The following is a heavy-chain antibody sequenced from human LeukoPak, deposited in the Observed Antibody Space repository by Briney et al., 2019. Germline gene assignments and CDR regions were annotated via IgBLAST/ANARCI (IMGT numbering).Heavy chain of an antibody. CDR1: GGSFSDYY. V-gene: IGHV4-34*01. CDR3: ARGLRLPSRSAPAVPHV. J-gene: IGHJ6*04. Sequence: PSETLSLTCAVYGGSFSDYYWNWIRQPPGKGLEWIGEINHSGTTNYNPSLKSRVTISVDTSKNQFSLRLRAVTAADTAVYHCARGLRLPSRSAPAVPHVWAKGTTVTVSA. CDR2: INHSGTT. D-gene: IGHD2-2*01.